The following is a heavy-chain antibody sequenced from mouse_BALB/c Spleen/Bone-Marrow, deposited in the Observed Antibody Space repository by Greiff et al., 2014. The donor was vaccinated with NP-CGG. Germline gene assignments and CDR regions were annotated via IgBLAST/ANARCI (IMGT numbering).Heavy chain of an antibody. D-gene: IGHD2-3*01. V-gene: IGHV2-9*02. J-gene: IGHJ1*01. CDR3: ARVYLWYFDV. CDR1: GFSLTGYV. CDR2: IWAGEST. Sequence: QVQLKESGPGLVAPSQSLSITCPVSGFSLTGYVVPWVRQPPGKGLGWLGVIWAGESTNYNSALMSRLSISKDNSKSQVFLKMNSLQTDDTAMYYCARVYLWYFDVWGAGTTVTVSS.